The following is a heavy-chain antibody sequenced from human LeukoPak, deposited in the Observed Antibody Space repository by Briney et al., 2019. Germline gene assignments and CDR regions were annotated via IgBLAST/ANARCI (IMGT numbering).Heavy chain of an antibody. CDR3: AKRGVVIRVILVGFHKEAYYFDS. V-gene: IGHV3-23*01. CDR2: ISDSGGST. J-gene: IGHJ4*02. Sequence: SGGSLRLSCAVSGITLSNYGMSWVRQAPGKGLEWVAGISDSGGSTKYADSVKGRFTISRDNPKNTLYLQMSSLRVEDTAVYFCAKRGVVIRVILVGFHKEAYYFDSWGQGALSPSPQ. CDR1: GITLSNYG. D-gene: IGHD3-22*01.